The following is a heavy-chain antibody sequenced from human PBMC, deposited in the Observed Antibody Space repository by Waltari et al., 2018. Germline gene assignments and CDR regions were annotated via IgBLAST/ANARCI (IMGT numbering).Heavy chain of an antibody. Sequence: EVQLVESGGGLVQPGGSLRLSCAASGFTFSSYEMNWVRQAPGKGLEWVSYISSSGSTIYYAASVKGRFTISRDNSKNSLYLQMNSLRAEDTAVYYCAREPPPNYDILTGYNYYYYGMDVWGQGTTVTVSS. V-gene: IGHV3-48*03. D-gene: IGHD3-9*01. J-gene: IGHJ6*02. CDR2: ISSSGSTI. CDR1: GFTFSSYE. CDR3: AREPPPNYDILTGYNYYYYGMDV.